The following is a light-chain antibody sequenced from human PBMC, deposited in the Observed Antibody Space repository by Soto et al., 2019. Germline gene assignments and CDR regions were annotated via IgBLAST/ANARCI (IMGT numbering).Light chain of an antibody. CDR3: QQHNSSPYT. CDR2: KAS. J-gene: IGKJ2*01. V-gene: IGKV1-5*03. Sequence: DIQLTQSPSTLSASVGDRDTISCRASQSTNNWVAWYQQKPGKAPKLLIYKASSLESGVPSRFSGSGSGTEFTLTISSLQPDDFATYYCQQHNSSPYTFGQGTKLEIK. CDR1: QSTNNW.